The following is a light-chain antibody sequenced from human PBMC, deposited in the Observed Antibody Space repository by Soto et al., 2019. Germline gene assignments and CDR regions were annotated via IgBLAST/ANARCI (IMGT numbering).Light chain of an antibody. V-gene: IGLV1-44*01. J-gene: IGLJ3*02. CDR3: VAWDATVNGWV. CDR1: TSNVATET. Sequence: QSVLTQPPSASGAPGQSVTISCSGSTSNVATETVNWYQQLPGTAPKLVVYSNNKRPSAVPDRFSASKSGTSASLAISNLQPEDEADYYCVAWDATVNGWVFGGGTKVT. CDR2: SNN.